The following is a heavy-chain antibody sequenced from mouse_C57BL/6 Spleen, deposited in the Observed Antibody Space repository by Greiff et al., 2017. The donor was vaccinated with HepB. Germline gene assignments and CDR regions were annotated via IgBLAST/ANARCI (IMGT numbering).Heavy chain of an antibody. CDR1: GYTFTSYW. D-gene: IGHD4-1*01. Sequence: VQLQQPGAELVKPGASVKLSCKASGYTFTSYWMHWVKQRPGQGLEWIGMIHPNSGSTNYNEKFKSKATLTVDKSSSTAYMQLSSLTSEDSAVYYCARENLDWVYFDYWGQGTTLTVSS. CDR2: IHPNSGST. CDR3: ARENLDWVYFDY. V-gene: IGHV1-64*01. J-gene: IGHJ2*01.